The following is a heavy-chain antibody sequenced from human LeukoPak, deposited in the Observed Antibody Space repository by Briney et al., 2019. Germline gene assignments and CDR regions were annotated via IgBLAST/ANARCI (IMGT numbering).Heavy chain of an antibody. CDR1: GFTFDDYA. CDR3: AKAVYSGYDFCVDY. V-gene: IGHV3-9*01. CDR2: ISWNSGSI. Sequence: PGRSLRLSCAASGFTFDDYAMHWVRQAPGKGLEWVSGISWNSGSIGYADSVKGRFTISRDNAKNSLYLQMNSLRAEDTALYHCAKAVYSGYDFCVDYWGQGTLVTVSS. J-gene: IGHJ4*02. D-gene: IGHD5-12*01.